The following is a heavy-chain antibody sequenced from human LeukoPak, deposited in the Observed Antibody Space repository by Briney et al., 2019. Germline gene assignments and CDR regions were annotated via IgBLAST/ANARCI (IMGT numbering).Heavy chain of an antibody. CDR3: ARGEGVAAAGTPFDY. Sequence: SETLSLICAVYGGSFSDYYWSWIRQPPGKGLEWIGYIYYSGSTNYNPSLKSRVTISVDTSKNQFSLKLSSVTAADTAVYYCARGEGVAAAGTPFDYWGQGTLVTVSS. CDR2: IYYSGST. CDR1: GGSFSDYY. J-gene: IGHJ4*02. D-gene: IGHD6-13*01. V-gene: IGHV4-59*08.